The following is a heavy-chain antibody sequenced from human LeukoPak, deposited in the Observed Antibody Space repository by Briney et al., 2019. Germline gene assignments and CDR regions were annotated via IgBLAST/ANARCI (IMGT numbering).Heavy chain of an antibody. CDR1: GFTFSNYA. CDR2: ISSNGFST. Sequence: PAGSLRLSCAASGFTFSNYAMHWVRQAPGKGLEYVSGISSNGFSTYYANSVKGGFTISRDNSKNTLYLQMGSLRAEDTAVYYCAIGTYYRFDYWGQGTLVTVSS. D-gene: IGHD1-26*01. CDR3: AIGTYYRFDY. J-gene: IGHJ4*02. V-gene: IGHV3-64*01.